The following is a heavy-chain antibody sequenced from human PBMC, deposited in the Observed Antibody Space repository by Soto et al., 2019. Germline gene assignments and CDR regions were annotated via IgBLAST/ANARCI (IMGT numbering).Heavy chain of an antibody. Sequence: QVHLVQSGAEVKKPGASVKVSCKGSGYAFTTYGITWVRQAPGQGLEWMGWISAHNGNTNYAQKRQGRATVTRDTPTSAAYMELRSLRSDDTAVDSCARGRYGDYWGQGALVTVSS. J-gene: IGHJ4*02. D-gene: IGHD1-1*01. V-gene: IGHV1-18*01. CDR1: GYAFTTYG. CDR2: ISAHNGNT. CDR3: ARGRYGDY.